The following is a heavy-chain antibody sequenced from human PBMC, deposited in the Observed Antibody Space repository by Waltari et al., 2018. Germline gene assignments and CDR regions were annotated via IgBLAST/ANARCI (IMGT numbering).Heavy chain of an antibody. CDR2: INPNSGDT. V-gene: IGHV1-2*05. CDR1: GYTFTGDY. D-gene: IGHD4-17*01. Sequence: QVHLVQSGAEVKKPGASVKVSCKDSGYTFTGDYRPWVRRAPGQGLEWMGRINPNSGDTNYAQKFQGRVTLTRDTSINTAYMELSSLKSDDTVVYYCARDLGSDYGNRDYWGQGTLVTVPS. CDR3: ARDLGSDYGNRDY. J-gene: IGHJ4*02.